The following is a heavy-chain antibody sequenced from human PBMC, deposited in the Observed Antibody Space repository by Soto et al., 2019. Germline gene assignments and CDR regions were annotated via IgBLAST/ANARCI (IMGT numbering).Heavy chain of an antibody. Sequence: LSLTCTVNGGSFGDYTWSWIRQPPGKRLEWVGEINISGITNYNPSLKSRVTISVDTSKNEFSLKLTSVTAADAAVYFCARGVATIRDWGQGTLVTV. J-gene: IGHJ4*02. D-gene: IGHD5-12*01. CDR2: INISGIT. CDR3: ARGVATIRD. CDR1: GGSFGDYT. V-gene: IGHV4-34*01.